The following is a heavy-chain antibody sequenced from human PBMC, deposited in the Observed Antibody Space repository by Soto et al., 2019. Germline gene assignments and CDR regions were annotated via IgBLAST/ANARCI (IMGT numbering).Heavy chain of an antibody. Sequence: GGSLRLSCAAAGFAFSTYAMTWVRQAPGKGLEWVSVISGSGGSSYYADSVKGRFTISRDNSKNTLFLQMNGLRAEDTAVYYCAKVTKRAAAGRYEYYKYGMDVWGQGTTVTVSS. J-gene: IGHJ6*02. CDR1: GFAFSTYA. CDR2: ISGSGGSS. D-gene: IGHD6-13*01. V-gene: IGHV3-23*01. CDR3: AKVTKRAAAGRYEYYKYGMDV.